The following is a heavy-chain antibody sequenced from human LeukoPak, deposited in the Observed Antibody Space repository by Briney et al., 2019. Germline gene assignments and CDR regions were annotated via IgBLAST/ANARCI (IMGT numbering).Heavy chain of an antibody. CDR3: ARDVRNRVGLNYYHQYMDV. V-gene: IGHV3-7*01. CDR2: INQDGSEK. Sequence: GGSLRLSCAASRTTFIHYWMSWVRQAPGKGLEWVANINQDGSEKYYVDSVKGRFIISRDNAENSVYLHMNSLRADDTAVCYCARDVRNRVGLNYYHQYMDVWGKGTTVTVSS. D-gene: IGHD1-26*01. J-gene: IGHJ6*03. CDR1: RTTFIHYW.